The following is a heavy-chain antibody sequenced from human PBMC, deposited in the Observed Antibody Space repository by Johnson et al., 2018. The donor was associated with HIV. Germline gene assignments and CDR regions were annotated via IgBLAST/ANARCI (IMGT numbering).Heavy chain of an antibody. CDR2: ISSGDRT. J-gene: IGHJ3*02. Sequence: VQLVESGGGLVQPGRSLRLSCTASGFTFGDYAMHWVRQAPGKGLEWVSGISSGDRTYYADSVRGRFTISRDSSKNTLYLQMKSLRVEDTAVYYCARSPETGDRLWRAFDIWGQGTMVTVSS. V-gene: IGHV3-23*03. CDR3: ARSPETGDRLWRAFDI. D-gene: IGHD4-17*01. CDR1: GFTFGDYA.